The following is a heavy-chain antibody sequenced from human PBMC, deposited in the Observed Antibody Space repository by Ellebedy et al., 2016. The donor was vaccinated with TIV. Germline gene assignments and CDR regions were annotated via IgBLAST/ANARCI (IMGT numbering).Heavy chain of an antibody. CDR1: GGTLRSYA. D-gene: IGHD3-3*02. CDR2: IIPILDIA. J-gene: IGHJ6*02. V-gene: IGHV1-69*04. CDR3: ARSHFGRSYGMDV. Sequence: AASVKVSCKAYGGTLRSYAISWVRQAPGQGLEWMGRIIPILDIANYAQKFQGRVTITADKSTSTAYMELSSLRSEDTAVYFCARSHFGRSYGMDVWGQGTTVTVSS.